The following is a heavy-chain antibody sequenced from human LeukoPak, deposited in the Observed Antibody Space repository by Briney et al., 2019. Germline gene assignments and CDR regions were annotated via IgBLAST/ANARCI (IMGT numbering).Heavy chain of an antibody. CDR2: INHSGST. CDR3: AREWVTTCWFDP. J-gene: IGHJ5*02. CDR1: GGSFSGYY. Sequence: SETLSLTCAVYGGSFSGYYWSWIRQPPGKGLEWIGEINHSGSTNYNPSLKSRVTISVDTSKNQFSLKLSSVTVADTAVYYCAREWVTTCWFDPWGQGTLVTVSS. V-gene: IGHV4-34*01. D-gene: IGHD4-17*01.